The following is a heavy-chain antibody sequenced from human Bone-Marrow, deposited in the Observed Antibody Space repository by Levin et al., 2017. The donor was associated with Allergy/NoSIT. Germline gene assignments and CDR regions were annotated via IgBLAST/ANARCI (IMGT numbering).Heavy chain of an antibody. D-gene: IGHD3-10*01. CDR3: AKCRGVQGVILSHYMDV. Sequence: GGSLRLSCAASGFTFSSYAMSWVRQAPGKGLEWVSAISGSGGSTYYADSVKGRFTISRDNSKNTLYLQMNSLRAEDTAVYYCAKCRGVQGVILSHYMDVWGKGTTVTVSS. CDR1: GFTFSSYA. J-gene: IGHJ6*03. CDR2: ISGSGGST. V-gene: IGHV3-23*01.